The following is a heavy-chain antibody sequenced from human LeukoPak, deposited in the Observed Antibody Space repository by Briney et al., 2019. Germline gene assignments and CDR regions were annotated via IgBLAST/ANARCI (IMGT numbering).Heavy chain of an antibody. CDR3: AKRLGGSGNYYYGMDV. CDR2: ISGSGTGT. Sequence: GGSLRLSCAASGFTFSSYAMSWVRQAPGKGLEWVPAISGSGTGTYYADSVKGRFTISRDNSKNTLYLQMNSLRAEDTAVYYCAKRLGGSGNYYYGMDVWGQGTTVTVSS. V-gene: IGHV3-23*01. CDR1: GFTFSSYA. J-gene: IGHJ6*02. D-gene: IGHD3-10*01.